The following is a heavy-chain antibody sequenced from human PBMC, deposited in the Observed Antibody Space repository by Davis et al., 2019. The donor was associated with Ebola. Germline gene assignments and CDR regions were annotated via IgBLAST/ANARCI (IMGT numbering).Heavy chain of an antibody. CDR2: IKQDGSDK. CDR1: GFTFSRNW. V-gene: IGHV3-7*01. D-gene: IGHD3-22*01. J-gene: IGHJ4*02. CDR3: ASDDVSYYDSSGYFY. Sequence: PGGSLRLTCAASGFTFSRNWMKWVRQAPGKGLEWVANIKQDGSDKYYVDSVKGRFTISRDNAKNSLYLQMNSLRAEDTAVHYCASDDVSYYDSSGYFYWGQGTLVTVSS.